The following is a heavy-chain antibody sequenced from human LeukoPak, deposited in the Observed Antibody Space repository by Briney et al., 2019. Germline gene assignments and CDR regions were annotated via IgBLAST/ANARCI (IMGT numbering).Heavy chain of an antibody. CDR3: ARLESYYDLSTGFDP. J-gene: IGHJ5*02. Sequence: SETLSLTCTVSGGSISSYYWSWIRQPPGKGLEWIGYIYYRGSTNYNPSLKSRVTISLDTSKNQFSLTLSSVTAADTAVYYCARLESYYDLSTGFDPWGQGTLVTVSS. CDR2: IYYRGST. D-gene: IGHD3-9*01. CDR1: GGSISSYY. V-gene: IGHV4-59*08.